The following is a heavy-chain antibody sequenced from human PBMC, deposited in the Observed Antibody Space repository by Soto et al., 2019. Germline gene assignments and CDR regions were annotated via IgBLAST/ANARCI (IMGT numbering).Heavy chain of an antibody. Sequence: GGSMRLSCAASGFTFNNYAMSWVRQAPGEGLEWVSTISGNGANTHYADTVKGRFSISRDNSKNTLYIQMNSLRAEDTAVYHGAKDYGSSRYFFDYWGQGALVTVSS. D-gene: IGHD6-19*01. CDR3: AKDYGSSRYFFDY. CDR1: GFTFNNYA. J-gene: IGHJ4*02. CDR2: ISGNGANT. V-gene: IGHV3-23*01.